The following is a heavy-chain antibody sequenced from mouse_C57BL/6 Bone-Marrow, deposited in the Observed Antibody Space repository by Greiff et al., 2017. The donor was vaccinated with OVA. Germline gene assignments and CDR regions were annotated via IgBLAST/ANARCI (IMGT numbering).Heavy chain of an antibody. J-gene: IGHJ3*01. Sequence: EVNLVESGGGLVQPGGSLKLSCAASGFTFSDYYMYWVRQTPEKRLEWVAYISNGGGSTYYPDTVKGRFTISRYNAKNTLYLQMSRLKSEDTAMYYCARSHYYGSSYRFAYWGQGTLVTVSA. CDR1: GFTFSDYY. CDR3: ARSHYYGSSYRFAY. CDR2: ISNGGGST. D-gene: IGHD1-1*01. V-gene: IGHV5-12*01.